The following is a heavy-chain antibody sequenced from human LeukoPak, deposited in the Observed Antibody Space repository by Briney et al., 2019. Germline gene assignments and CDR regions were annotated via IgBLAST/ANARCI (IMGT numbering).Heavy chain of an antibody. CDR1: GYTFTIYY. J-gene: IGHJ6*02. Sequence: ASVTVSFKASGYTFTIYYMHWVRQAPGQGREGMGVINPSGGSTSYAQKFQGRVTMTRDTSTSTVYMELSSLRSEDTAVYYCAIVAPYYYYGMDVWGQGTPVTVSS. CDR3: AIVAPYYYYGMDV. D-gene: IGHD2-21*01. V-gene: IGHV1-46*01. CDR2: INPSGGST.